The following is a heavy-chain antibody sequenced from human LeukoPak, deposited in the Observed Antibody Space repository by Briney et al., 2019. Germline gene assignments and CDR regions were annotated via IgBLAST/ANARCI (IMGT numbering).Heavy chain of an antibody. J-gene: IGHJ4*02. V-gene: IGHV3-21*01. D-gene: IGHD1-26*01. Sequence: GGSLRLSCAASGFTFSSYSMNWVRQAPGKGLEWVSSITSSSSYIYYADSVKGRFTISRDNAKNSLYLQMNSLRAEDTAVYYCARDKIVGATHFDYWGQGTLVTVSS. CDR3: ARDKIVGATHFDY. CDR2: ITSSSSYI. CDR1: GFTFSSYS.